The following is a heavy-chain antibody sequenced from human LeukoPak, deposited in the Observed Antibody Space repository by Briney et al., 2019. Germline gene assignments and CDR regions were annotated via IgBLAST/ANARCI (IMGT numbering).Heavy chain of an antibody. J-gene: IGHJ4*02. CDR2: LSSSGGNT. D-gene: IGHD1-26*01. Sequence: PGGSLTLSCAASGFTFNSYAMIWPRPAPGKGLEWVSALSSSGGNTYYADSVKGRFTISRDNSKNTLYLQMNSLRAEDTGVYYCAKGGSDYDDHGYSFDYWGQGALVTVSS. CDR3: AKGGSDYDDHGYSFDY. V-gene: IGHV3-23*01. CDR1: GFTFNSYA.